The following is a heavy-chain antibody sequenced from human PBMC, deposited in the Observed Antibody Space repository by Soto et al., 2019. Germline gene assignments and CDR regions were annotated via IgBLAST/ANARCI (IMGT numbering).Heavy chain of an antibody. CDR1: GYTFTSYY. CDR2: INPSGGST. J-gene: IGHJ6*02. CDR3: AGPSGAHYYYYGMDV. D-gene: IGHD2-15*01. V-gene: IGHV1-46*01. Sequence: ASVKVSCKASGYTFTSYYMHWVRQAPGQGLEWMGIINPSGGSTSYAQKFQGRVTMTRDTSTSTVYMELSSLRSEDTAVYYCAGPSGAHYYYYGMDVWGQGTTVTVSS.